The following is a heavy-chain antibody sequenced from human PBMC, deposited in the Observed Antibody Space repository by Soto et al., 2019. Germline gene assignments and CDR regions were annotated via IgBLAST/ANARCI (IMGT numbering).Heavy chain of an antibody. Sequence: GGSLRLSCAASGFTFSSYAMTWVRQAPGKGLGWVSVIGGSGGGTYYADSVKGRFTISRDNSKNTLYLQMNSLGAEDTAVYYCAKGTANWNFGYFDYWGQGTLVTVSS. V-gene: IGHV3-23*01. J-gene: IGHJ4*02. CDR3: AKGTANWNFGYFDY. CDR1: GFTFSSYA. CDR2: IGGSGGGT. D-gene: IGHD1-7*01.